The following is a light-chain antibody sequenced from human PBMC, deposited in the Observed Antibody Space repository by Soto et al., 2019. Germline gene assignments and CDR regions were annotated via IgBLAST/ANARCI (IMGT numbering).Light chain of an antibody. CDR2: AAS. Sequence: DIQMTQSPSSVSASVGDRVTITCRASQGISSWLAWYQQKPGKAPKLLIYAASSLQSGVPSRFSGSASGPDFTLTISSLEPEDFAVYYCQQRSNWPPWTFGQGTKVEIK. CDR1: QGISSW. J-gene: IGKJ1*01. CDR3: QQRSNWPPWT. V-gene: IGKV1-12*01.